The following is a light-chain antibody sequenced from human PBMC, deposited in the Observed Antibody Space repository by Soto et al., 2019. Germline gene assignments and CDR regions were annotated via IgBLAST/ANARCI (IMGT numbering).Light chain of an antibody. CDR3: SSYAGSTNLV. V-gene: IGLV2-8*01. Sequence: QSVLTQPPSASGSPGQSVTISCTGTSSDVGGYNYVSWYQQHPGKAPKLMIYEVSKRPSGVPDRFSGSKSGNTASLTVSGLPAEDEADYYCSSYAGSTNLVFGGGTKLTVL. J-gene: IGLJ2*01. CDR2: EVS. CDR1: SSDVGGYNY.